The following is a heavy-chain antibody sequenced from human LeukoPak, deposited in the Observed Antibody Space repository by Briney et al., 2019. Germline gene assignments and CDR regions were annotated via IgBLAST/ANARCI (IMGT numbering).Heavy chain of an antibody. CDR3: ARDYSSGWYYFDY. D-gene: IGHD6-19*01. V-gene: IGHV3-48*03. Sequence: GGSLRLSCAASGFTFSSYEMNWVRQAAGKGLEWVSYISSIGSTIYYADSVKGRFTISRDNAKNSLYLQMNSLRAEDTAVYYCARDYSSGWYYFDYWGQGTLVTVSS. CDR2: ISSIGSTI. J-gene: IGHJ4*02. CDR1: GFTFSSYE.